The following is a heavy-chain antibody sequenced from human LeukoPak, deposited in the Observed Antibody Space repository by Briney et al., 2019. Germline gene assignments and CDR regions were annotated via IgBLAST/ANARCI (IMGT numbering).Heavy chain of an antibody. CDR3: AKEELNNWNDEDY. Sequence: GGSLRLSCAASGFTFSSYGMHWVRQAPGKGLEWVAFIRYDGSNKYYADSVKGRFTISRDNSKNTLYLQMNSLRAEDTAVCYCAKEELNNWNDEDYWGQGTLVTVSS. CDR2: IRYDGSNK. CDR1: GFTFSSYG. J-gene: IGHJ4*02. V-gene: IGHV3-30*02. D-gene: IGHD1-1*01.